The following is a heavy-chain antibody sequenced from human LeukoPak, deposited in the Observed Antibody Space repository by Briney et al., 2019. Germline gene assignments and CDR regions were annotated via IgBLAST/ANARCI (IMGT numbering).Heavy chain of an antibody. CDR1: GFTFDNYA. CDR3: ARDTSFNYGAHAVDV. V-gene: IGHV3-23*01. J-gene: IGHJ6*02. Sequence: PGGSLRLSCAASGFTFDNYAMNWVRQAPGKGLEWVLGISGSGVNTYYADSVKGRFTISRDNSKNTLYLQLNSLRGEDTAIYYCARDTSFNYGAHAVDVWGQGTTVTVSS. D-gene: IGHD4/OR15-4a*01. CDR2: ISGSGVNT.